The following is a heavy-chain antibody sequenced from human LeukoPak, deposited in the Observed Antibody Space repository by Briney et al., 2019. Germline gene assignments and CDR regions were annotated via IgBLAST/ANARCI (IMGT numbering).Heavy chain of an antibody. V-gene: IGHV4-30-4*08. Sequence: SETLSLTCTVSGGSISSGDYYWGWIRQPPGKGLEWIGYIYYSGSTYYNPSLKSRVTTSVDTSKNQFSLKLSSVTAADTAVYYCARGGYYYGSGSSIPFDYWGQGTLVTVSS. D-gene: IGHD3-10*01. J-gene: IGHJ4*02. CDR2: IYYSGST. CDR1: GGSISSGDYY. CDR3: ARGGYYYGSGSSIPFDY.